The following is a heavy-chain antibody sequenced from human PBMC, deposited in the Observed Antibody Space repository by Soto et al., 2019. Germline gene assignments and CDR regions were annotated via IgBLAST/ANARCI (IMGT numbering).Heavy chain of an antibody. J-gene: IGHJ1*01. CDR3: AIRAVAGTDFQH. V-gene: IGHV1-3*01. Sequence: ASVKVSCKASGYTFTRYAMHWVRQAPGQRLEWMGWINAGNGNTKYSQKFQGRVTITRDTSASTAYMELSSLRSEDTAVYYCAIRAVAGTDFQHWGQGTLVTVSS. CDR1: GYTFTRYA. CDR2: INAGNGNT. D-gene: IGHD6-19*01.